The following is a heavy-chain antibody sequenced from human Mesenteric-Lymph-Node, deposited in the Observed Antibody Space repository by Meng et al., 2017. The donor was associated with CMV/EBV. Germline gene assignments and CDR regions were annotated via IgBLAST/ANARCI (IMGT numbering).Heavy chain of an antibody. V-gene: IGHV1-69*04. Sequence: KVSCQASGGTFSSYAISWVRQAPGQGLEWMGRIIPILGIANYAQKFQGRVTITADKSTSTAYMELSSLRSEDTAVYYCAAVVGAGVYWGQGTLVTVSS. CDR1: GGTFSSYA. J-gene: IGHJ4*02. D-gene: IGHD1-26*01. CDR2: IIPILGIA. CDR3: AAVVGAGVY.